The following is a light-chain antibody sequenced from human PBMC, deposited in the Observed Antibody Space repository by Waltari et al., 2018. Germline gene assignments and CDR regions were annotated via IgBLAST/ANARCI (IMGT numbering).Light chain of an antibody. CDR2: DAS. J-gene: IGKJ1*01. CDR1: QTFGKY. V-gene: IGKV3-20*01. Sequence: EIVLTQSPGTLSLSPGERATLSCRASQTFGKYLAWYQQKPGQAPRLLIYDASIRASGIPDRFSGSGSGTDFSLTISTLEPEEFAVYYCQHYVRLPATFGQGTKVEIK. CDR3: QHYVRLPAT.